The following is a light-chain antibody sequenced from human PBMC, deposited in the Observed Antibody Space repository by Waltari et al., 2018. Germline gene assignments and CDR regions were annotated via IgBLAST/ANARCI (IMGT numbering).Light chain of an antibody. V-gene: IGKV4-1*01. CDR1: PSVLWSSNNENY. CDR2: WAS. CDR3: QQYYSTPWT. J-gene: IGKJ1*01. Sequence: DIVMTQSPDSLAVSLCERATINCTSSPSVLWSSNNENYLAWYQQKPGQPPKLLIYWASTRESGVPDRFSGSGSGTDFTLTISSLQAEDVAVYYCQQYYSTPWTFGQGTKVEIK.